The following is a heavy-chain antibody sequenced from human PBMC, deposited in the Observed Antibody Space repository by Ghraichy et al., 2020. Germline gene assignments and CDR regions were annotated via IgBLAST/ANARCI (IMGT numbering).Heavy chain of an antibody. D-gene: IGHD3-22*01. V-gene: IGHV3-9*01. J-gene: IGHJ4*02. Sequence: GGSLRLSCSASGFTFDDYAMHWVRQAPGKGMEWVSGISLNSGSIGYADSVKGRFTISRDNAKNSLYLQMNSLRVEDTALYYCAKVYDSSGLTYFDYWGQGTLVTVSS. CDR1: GFTFDDYA. CDR3: AKVYDSSGLTYFDY. CDR2: ISLNSGSI.